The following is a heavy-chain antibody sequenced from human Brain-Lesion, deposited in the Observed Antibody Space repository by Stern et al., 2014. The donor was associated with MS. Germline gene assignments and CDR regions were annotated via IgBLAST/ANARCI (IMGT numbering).Heavy chain of an antibody. CDR3: ARGRVVPGFQYYATDV. CDR2: IFNSGST. Sequence: VQLVESGPGLVKPSQTLSLSCTVSGGSISSGGYYWSWIRQPAGKGLEWIGRIFNSGSTSYNPSLNRRVTISIDASKTQFSLRLNPMTAADTAVYYCARGRVVPGFQYYATDVWGQGTTVIVSS. V-gene: IGHV4-61*02. J-gene: IGHJ6*02. CDR1: GGSISSGGYY. D-gene: IGHD2-2*01.